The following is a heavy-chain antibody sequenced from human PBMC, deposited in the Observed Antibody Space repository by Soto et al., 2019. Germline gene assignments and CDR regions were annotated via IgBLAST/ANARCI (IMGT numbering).Heavy chain of an antibody. V-gene: IGHV1-18*01. J-gene: IGHJ5*02. CDR2: INTYNGNT. CDR3: ARGVGSGTYYNQYNWFDP. Sequence: QVQLVQSGAEVKKPGASVKVSCKASGYTFTNYGISWVRQAPGQGLEWMGWINTYNGNTNHAQKLQGRVTMTTDTSTSTAYMELRSLRSDDTAVSYCARGVGSGTYYNQYNWFDPWGQVTLVTVSS. D-gene: IGHD3-10*01. CDR1: GYTFTNYG.